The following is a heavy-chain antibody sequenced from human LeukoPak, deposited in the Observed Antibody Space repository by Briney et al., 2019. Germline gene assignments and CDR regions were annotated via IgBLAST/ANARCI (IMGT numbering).Heavy chain of an antibody. Sequence: GGSLRLSCAASGFTFSSYAMSWVRQAPGKGLEWVSAISGSGGSTYYADSVKGRFTISRDNSKNTLYLQMNSLRAEDTAVYYCAKGGYDILTGYHYGMDVWGKGTTVTVPS. D-gene: IGHD3-9*01. CDR3: AKGGYDILTGYHYGMDV. CDR1: GFTFSSYA. CDR2: ISGSGGST. V-gene: IGHV3-23*01. J-gene: IGHJ6*04.